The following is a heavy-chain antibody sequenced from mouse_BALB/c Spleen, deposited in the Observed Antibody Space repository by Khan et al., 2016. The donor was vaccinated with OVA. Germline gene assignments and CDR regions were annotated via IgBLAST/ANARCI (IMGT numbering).Heavy chain of an antibody. V-gene: IGHV3-2*02. CDR3: ARTARIKY. CDR2: ISYSDST. Sequence: VQLQESGPGLVKPSQSLSLTCTVTGYSITSGYGWNWIRQFQGNKLEWMAYISYSDSTNYNPSLQSRISIPRDTSKNQFFLQLNSVTTEDRATYVCARTARIKYWGQGTTLTVSS. CDR1: GYSITSGYG. D-gene: IGHD1-2*01. J-gene: IGHJ2*01.